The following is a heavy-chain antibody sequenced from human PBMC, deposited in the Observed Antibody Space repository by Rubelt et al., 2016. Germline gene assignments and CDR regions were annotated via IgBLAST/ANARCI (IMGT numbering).Heavy chain of an antibody. D-gene: IGHD3-10*02. J-gene: IGHJ4*02. CDR1: GGPISSGGYY. Sequence: QVQLQESGPGLVKPSQTLSLTCTVPGGPISSGGYYWSWIRQHPGKGLEWIGYIYYSGSTYYNPSLKGRVTISVDTSKNQFALKLSAVTAADTAVYYCARENGRGPTPYYFDYWGQGTLVTVSS. V-gene: IGHV4-31*03. CDR2: IYYSGST. CDR3: ARENGRGPTPYYFDY.